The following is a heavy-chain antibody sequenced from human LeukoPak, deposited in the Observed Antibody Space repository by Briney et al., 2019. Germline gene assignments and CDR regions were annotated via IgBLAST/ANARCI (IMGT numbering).Heavy chain of an antibody. CDR1: GFTFDDYA. V-gene: IGHV3-9*01. CDR2: ISWNSGNI. J-gene: IGHJ4*02. Sequence: SLRLSCAASGFTFDDYAMHWVRQAPEKGLEWVSGISWNSGNIGYADSVKGRFTISRDNAKNSLYLRMNSLRTEDTALYYCATEDSNWGQGTLVTVSS. CDR3: ATEDSN. D-gene: IGHD6-13*01.